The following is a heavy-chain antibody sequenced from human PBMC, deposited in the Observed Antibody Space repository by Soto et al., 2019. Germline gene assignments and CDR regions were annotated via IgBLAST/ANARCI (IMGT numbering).Heavy chain of an antibody. CDR1: GFSFSSFA. Sequence: EVLLLESGGGLVQPGGSLRLSCEASGFSFSSFAMNWVRQAPGKGLEWVSAIGDSGASTYYADSVKGRFTISRDNSRNTLSLQLNSLRAEYTAVYYCAKGVELDVWGNGTTVTVSS. CDR2: IGDSGAST. J-gene: IGHJ6*04. V-gene: IGHV3-23*01. D-gene: IGHD1-26*01. CDR3: AKGVELDV.